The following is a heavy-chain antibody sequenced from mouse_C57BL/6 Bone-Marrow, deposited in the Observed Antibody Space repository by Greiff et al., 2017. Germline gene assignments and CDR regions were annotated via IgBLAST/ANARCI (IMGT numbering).Heavy chain of an antibody. D-gene: IGHD1-1*02. CDR1: GYAFTNYL. J-gene: IGHJ2*01. Sequence: VQLMESGAELVRPGTSVKVSCKASGYAFTNYLIEWVKQRPGQGLEWIGVINPGSGGTNYNEKFKGKATLTADKSSSTAYMQLSSLTSEDSAVYCCARPPYGDYWGQGTTLTVSS. V-gene: IGHV1-54*01. CDR3: ARPPYGDY. CDR2: INPGSGGT.